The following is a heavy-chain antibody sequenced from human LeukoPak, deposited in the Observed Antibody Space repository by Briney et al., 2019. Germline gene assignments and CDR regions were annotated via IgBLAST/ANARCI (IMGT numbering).Heavy chain of an antibody. J-gene: IGHJ4*02. CDR3: ARDYYDSSCTARSLDY. CDR2: IYYSGST. V-gene: IGHV4-31*03. Sequence: SETLSLTCTVSGGSISSGGYYWSWLRQHPGKGLEWIGYIYYSGSTYYNPSLKSRVTISVDTSKNQFSLKLSSVTAADTAVYYCARDYYDSSCTARSLDYWGQGTLVTVSS. D-gene: IGHD3-22*01. CDR1: GGSISSGGYY.